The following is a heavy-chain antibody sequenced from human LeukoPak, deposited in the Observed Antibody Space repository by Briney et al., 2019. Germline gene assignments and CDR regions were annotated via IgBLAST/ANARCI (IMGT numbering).Heavy chain of an antibody. CDR3: ARGGILSGSGDFDP. J-gene: IGHJ5*02. CDR1: GASISSGGYY. Sequence: SETLSLTCTVSGASISSGGYYWSWIRQHPGKGLEWIGYIYYSGSTNYNPSLKSRVTISVDTSKNQFSLKLSSVTAADTAVFYCARGGILSGSGDFDPWGQGTLVTVSS. V-gene: IGHV4-31*03. CDR2: IYYSGST. D-gene: IGHD3-10*01.